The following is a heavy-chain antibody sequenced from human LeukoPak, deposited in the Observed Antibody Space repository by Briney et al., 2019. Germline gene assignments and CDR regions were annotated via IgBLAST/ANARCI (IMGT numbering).Heavy chain of an antibody. D-gene: IGHD3-10*01. J-gene: IGHJ4*02. CDR3: GLGSGRSDFDY. CDR1: GFTFSSYS. V-gene: IGHV3-15*01. CDR2: IKSKSDDMTT. Sequence: GGSLRLSCAASGFTFSSYSMNWVRQAPGKGLEWVGRIKSKSDDMTTDYAVPVKGRFIISRDDSKNSLFLQMNSLKTEDTAVYYCGLGSGRSDFDYWGQGTLVIVSS.